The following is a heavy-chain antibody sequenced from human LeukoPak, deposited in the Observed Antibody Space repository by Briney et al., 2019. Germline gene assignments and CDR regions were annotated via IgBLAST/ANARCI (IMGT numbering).Heavy chain of an antibody. V-gene: IGHV4-34*01. D-gene: IGHD3-10*01. CDR1: GGSFSGYY. Sequence: SETLSLTCAVYGGSFSGYYWSWIRQPPGKGLEWIGEINHSGSTNYNPSLKSRVTISVDTSKNQFSLKLSSVTAADTAVYYCARGSLWFGDGNWFDPWGQGTLVTVSS. CDR2: INHSGST. J-gene: IGHJ5*02. CDR3: ARGSLWFGDGNWFDP.